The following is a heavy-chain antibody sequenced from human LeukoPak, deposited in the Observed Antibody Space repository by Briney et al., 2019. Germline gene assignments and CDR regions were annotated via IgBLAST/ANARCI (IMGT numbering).Heavy chain of an antibody. CDR1: GGSISNYY. CDR2: IYYSGST. Sequence: SETLSLTCTVSGGSISNYYWNWIRQPPGKGLEWIGYIYYSGSTNYNPSLKSRVTISVDTSKNQFSLKLSSVTAADTAVYYCARYYGDYDHTPYYFDYWGQGTLVTVSS. J-gene: IGHJ4*02. D-gene: IGHD4-17*01. CDR3: ARYYGDYDHTPYYFDY. V-gene: IGHV4-59*01.